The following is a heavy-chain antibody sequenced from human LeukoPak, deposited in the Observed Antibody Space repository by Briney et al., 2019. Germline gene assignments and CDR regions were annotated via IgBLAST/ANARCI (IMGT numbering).Heavy chain of an antibody. CDR2: IYYSGST. J-gene: IGHJ4*02. V-gene: IGHV4-59*08. CDR3: ARHPQLWLLSFDY. Sequence: EPSETLSLTCTVSGCSISSYYWSWVRQPPGKGLEWVGYIYYSGSTNYNPYLKSRVTISVDTSKNQFSLKLSSVTAADTAVYYCARHPQLWLLSFDYWGQGTLVTVSS. D-gene: IGHD5-18*01. CDR1: GCSISSYY.